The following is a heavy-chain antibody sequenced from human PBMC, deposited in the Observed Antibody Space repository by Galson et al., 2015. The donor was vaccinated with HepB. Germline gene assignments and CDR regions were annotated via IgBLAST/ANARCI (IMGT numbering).Heavy chain of an antibody. CDR2: ISSSSSYI. CDR1: GFTFSSYT. V-gene: IGHV3-21*01. CDR3: ARDGQFGVVTGFDY. J-gene: IGHJ4*02. Sequence: SLRLSCAASGFTFSSYTMNWVRQAPGKGLEWVSSISSSSSYIYYADSLKGRFTISRDNAKNSLYLQMNSLRAEDTAVYYCARDGQFGVVTGFDYWGQGTLVTVSS. D-gene: IGHD3-3*01.